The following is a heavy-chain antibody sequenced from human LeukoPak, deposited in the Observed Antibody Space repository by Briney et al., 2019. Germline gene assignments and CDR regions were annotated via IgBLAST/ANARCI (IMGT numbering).Heavy chain of an antibody. D-gene: IGHD3-3*01. CDR1: GFTFSSYA. CDR2: ISYDGSNK. V-gene: IGHV3-30*19. J-gene: IGHJ4*02. CDR3: AGHFGAWHYFDY. Sequence: PGGSLRLSCAASGFTFSSYAMHWVRQAPGKGLEWVAVISYDGSNKNYANSVKGRFTISRDNSKNTLYLQMNSLRGEDTAVYYCAGHFGAWHYFDYWGQGALVTVSS.